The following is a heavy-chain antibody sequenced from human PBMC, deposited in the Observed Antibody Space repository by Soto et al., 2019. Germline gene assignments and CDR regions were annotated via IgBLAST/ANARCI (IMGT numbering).Heavy chain of an antibody. CDR2: IYYSGST. D-gene: IGHD3-3*02. CDR1: AVTIISYY. J-gene: IGHJ5*02. V-gene: IGHV4-59*08. Sequence: KTLSLTCTVPAVTIISYYWSCIRPPPGKGLEWIGYIYYSGSTYYNPSLKSRVTISVDTSKNQFSLKLSSVTAADTAVYYCASPKIAFYNWFDPWGQGTLVTVSS. CDR3: ASPKIAFYNWFDP.